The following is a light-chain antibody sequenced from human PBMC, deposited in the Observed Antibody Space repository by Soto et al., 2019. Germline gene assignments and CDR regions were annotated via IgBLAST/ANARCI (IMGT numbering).Light chain of an antibody. J-gene: IGKJ4*01. CDR3: QHYDNSHSVT. CDR2: GAS. Sequence: EVVLTQSPGTLSLSPGERATLSCRASQSVTSRYFVWYQQKPGQAPRLLIYGASSRATGIPARFSGSGSGTDFTLTISRLEPEDFAMYYCQHYDNSHSVTFGGGTKVQIK. CDR1: QSVTSRY. V-gene: IGKV3-20*01.